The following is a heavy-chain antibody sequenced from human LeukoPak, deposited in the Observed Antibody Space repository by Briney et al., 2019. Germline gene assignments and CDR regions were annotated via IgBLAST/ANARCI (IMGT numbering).Heavy chain of an antibody. CDR2: ISQDGSET. D-gene: IGHD5-12*01. CDR3: ATGYSGFEADVFDI. J-gene: IGHJ3*02. Sequence: GGSLRLSCAASGFTFNSFFLNWVRLTPGRELEWLACISQDGSETFYMDSVRGRFTISRDNTKNSLYLQMDSLRAEDTAVYYCATGYSGFEADVFDIWGQGTMVIVSS. V-gene: IGHV3-7*01. CDR1: GFTFNSFF.